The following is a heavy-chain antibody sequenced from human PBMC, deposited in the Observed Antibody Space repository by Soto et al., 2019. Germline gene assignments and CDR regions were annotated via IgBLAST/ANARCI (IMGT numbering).Heavy chain of an antibody. CDR3: VRDFVGPGLDY. Sequence: GGSLRLSCATSGFNFRNFSMHWVRQAPGKGLEWVTFISFDASRKYYPDSLKGRFTVSRDNSNNTLFLQMNSLNVEDTAIYYCVRDFVGPGLDYWGQGTLVTVSS. CDR2: ISFDASRK. V-gene: IGHV3-33*05. J-gene: IGHJ4*02. D-gene: IGHD1-26*01. CDR1: GFNFRNFS.